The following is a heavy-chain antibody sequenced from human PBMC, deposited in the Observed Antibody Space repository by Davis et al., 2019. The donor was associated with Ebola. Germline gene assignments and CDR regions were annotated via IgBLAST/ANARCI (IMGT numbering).Heavy chain of an antibody. D-gene: IGHD3-3*01. J-gene: IGHJ3*02. Sequence: MPSETLSLTCAVYGGSFSGYYWSWIRQPPGKGLEWIGEINHSGSTNYNPSLKSRVTISVDTSKNQFSLKLRSVTAADTAVYYCARGMTIFGGAPTDAFDIWGQGTRVTVST. V-gene: IGHV4-34*01. CDR3: ARGMTIFGGAPTDAFDI. CDR1: GGSFSGYY. CDR2: INHSGST.